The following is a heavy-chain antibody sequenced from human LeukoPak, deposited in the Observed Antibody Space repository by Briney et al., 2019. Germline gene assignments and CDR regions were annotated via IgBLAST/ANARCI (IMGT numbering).Heavy chain of an antibody. J-gene: IGHJ4*02. CDR3: ARAYDSGSNYFDY. CDR1: GASISSYY. CDR2: IYDGGST. D-gene: IGHD3-10*01. V-gene: IGHV4-59*01. Sequence: SETLSLTCTVSGASISSYYWSWIRQPPGKGLEWIGYIYDGGSTKYNPSLRSRVTISVDTSKNQFSLKLSSVTAADTAAYYCARAYDSGSNYFDYWGQGTLVTVSS.